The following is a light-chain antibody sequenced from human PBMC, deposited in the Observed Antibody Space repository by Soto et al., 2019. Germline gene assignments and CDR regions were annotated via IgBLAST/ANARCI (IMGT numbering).Light chain of an antibody. J-gene: IGKJ4*01. V-gene: IGKV1-5*03. CDR2: LAS. CDR1: QSIQSF. CDR3: QQYYTTLVT. Sequence: DIQMTQFPSTLSTSVGDAVTITCRASQSIQSFLAWYQQKPGKAPKLLIYLASRLESGVPSRFSGSGSGTEFTLTISSLQAEDVAVYYCQQYYTTLVTFGGGTKVEIK.